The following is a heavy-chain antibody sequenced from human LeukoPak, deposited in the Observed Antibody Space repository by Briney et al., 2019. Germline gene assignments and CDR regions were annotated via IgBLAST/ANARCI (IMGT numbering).Heavy chain of an antibody. CDR2: IYYSGST. CDR1: GGSISSYY. J-gene: IGHJ5*02. CDR3: ARRRYFLSPFDP. Sequence: SETLSLTCTVSGGSISSYYWSWIRQPPGKGLEWIGYIYYSGSTNYNPSLKSRVPISVDTSKNQFSLKLSSVTAADTAVYYCARRRYFLSPFDPWGQGTLVTVSS. D-gene: IGHD3-3*01. V-gene: IGHV4-59*08.